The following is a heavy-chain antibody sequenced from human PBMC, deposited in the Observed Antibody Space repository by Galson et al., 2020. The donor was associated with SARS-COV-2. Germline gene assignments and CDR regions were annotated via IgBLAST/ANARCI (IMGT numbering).Heavy chain of an antibody. CDR3: TTRLAVDETGGDFDY. V-gene: IGHV3-73*01. J-gene: IGHJ4*02. CDR1: GFIFRDSA. D-gene: IGHD6-19*01. CDR2: IRSKANSHTT. Sequence: GESLKISCVASGFIFRDSAMHWVRQASGKGLEWVGRIRSKANSHTTSYPESVKGRFIISRDDSKNTAFLQLNSLETEDTAVYYCTTRLAVDETGGDFDYWGQGTLVNVSS.